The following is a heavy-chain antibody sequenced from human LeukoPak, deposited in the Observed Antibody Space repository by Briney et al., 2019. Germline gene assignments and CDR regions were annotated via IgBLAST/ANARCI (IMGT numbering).Heavy chain of an antibody. Sequence: ASAKVSCQASGYTFTSYNINWVRQAPGQELEWMGWISAYNGNTNYAQELQGRVTMTTDTSTNTAYMELRSLRSDDTAVYYCARGDMIPWSSLSGAFDIWGQGTMVTVSS. CDR2: ISAYNGNT. CDR3: ARGDMIPWSSLSGAFDI. J-gene: IGHJ3*02. CDR1: GYTFTSYN. V-gene: IGHV1-18*01. D-gene: IGHD3-16*01.